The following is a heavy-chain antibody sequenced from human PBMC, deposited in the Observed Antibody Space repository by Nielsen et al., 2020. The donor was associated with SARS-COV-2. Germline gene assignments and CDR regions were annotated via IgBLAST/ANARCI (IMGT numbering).Heavy chain of an antibody. CDR1: GGSISSGGYS. J-gene: IGHJ4*02. D-gene: IGHD4-17*01. V-gene: IGHV4-30-2*01. CDR2: IYHSGST. Sequence: SETLSLTCTVSGGSISSGGYSWSWIRQPPGKGLEWIGYIYHSGSTYYNPSLKSRVTISVDRSKNQFSLKLSSVTAADTAVYYCARAGVDYGDYVWDYWGQGTLVTVSS. CDR3: ARAGVDYGDYVWDY.